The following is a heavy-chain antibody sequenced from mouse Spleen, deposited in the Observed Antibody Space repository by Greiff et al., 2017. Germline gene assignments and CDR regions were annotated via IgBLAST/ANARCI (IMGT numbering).Heavy chain of an antibody. CDR3: ARLYGSSYDWYFDV. CDR2: INYDGSST. CDR1: GFTFSDYY. D-gene: IGHD1-1*01. V-gene: IGHV5-16*01. J-gene: IGHJ1*01. Sequence: EVHLVESEGGLVQPGSSMKLSCTASGFTFSDYYMAWVRQVPEKGLEWVANINYDGSSTYYLDSLKSRFIISRDNAKNILYLQMSSLKSEDTATYYCARLYGSSYDWYFDVWGAGTTVTVSS.